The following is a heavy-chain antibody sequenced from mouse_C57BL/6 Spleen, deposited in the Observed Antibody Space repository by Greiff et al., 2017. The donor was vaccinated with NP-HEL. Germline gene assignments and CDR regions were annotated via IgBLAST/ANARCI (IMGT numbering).Heavy chain of an antibody. D-gene: IGHD3-2*02. J-gene: IGHJ4*01. CDR3: TRGGRSGYYAMDY. CDR2: IDPETGGT. CDR1: GYTFTDYE. V-gene: IGHV1-15*01. Sequence: QVQLKQSGAELVRPGASVTLSCKASGYTFTDYEMHWVKQTPVHGLEWIGAIDPETGGTAYNQKFKGKAILTADKSSSTAYMELRSLTSEDSAVYYCTRGGRSGYYAMDYWGQGTSVTVSS.